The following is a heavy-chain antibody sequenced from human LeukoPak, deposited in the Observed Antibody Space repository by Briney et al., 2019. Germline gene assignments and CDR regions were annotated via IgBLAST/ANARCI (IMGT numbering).Heavy chain of an antibody. Sequence: ASVKVSCKPSGFTLTDYYLLWVRLAPGQGLEWMGWINPTTGGTNIAQKFQGRVTMTRDTSISTAYMELTGLISDDTAVYYCVRGPRFCSGGSCFMMDYWGQGTLVTVSS. V-gene: IGHV1-2*02. CDR3: VRGPRFCSGGSCFMMDY. J-gene: IGHJ4*02. CDR2: INPTTGGT. D-gene: IGHD2-15*01. CDR1: GFTLTDYY.